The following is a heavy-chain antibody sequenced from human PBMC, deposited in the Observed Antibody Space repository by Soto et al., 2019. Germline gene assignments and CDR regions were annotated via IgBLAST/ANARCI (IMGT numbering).Heavy chain of an antibody. V-gene: IGHV3-30*18. Sequence: GSMRLSCAASGFTFSSYGMHWVSQAPGKGLEWVAVISYDGSNKYYADSVKGRFTISRDNSKNTLYLQMNSLRAEDTAVYYCAKAFRCSGGSCYGMDVWGQGT. CDR2: ISYDGSNK. CDR1: GFTFSSYG. J-gene: IGHJ6*02. D-gene: IGHD2-15*01. CDR3: AKAFRCSGGSCYGMDV.